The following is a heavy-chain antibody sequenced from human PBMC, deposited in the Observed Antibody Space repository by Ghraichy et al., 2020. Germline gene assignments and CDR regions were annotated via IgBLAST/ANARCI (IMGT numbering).Heavy chain of an antibody. CDR1: GGSFSGYY. Sequence: SETLSLTCAVYGGSFSGYYWSWIRQPPGKGLEWIGEINHSGSTNYNPSLKSRVTISVDTSKNQFSLKLSFVTAADTAVYYCARGWGSKLKRYCSSTSCLRRYGMDVWGQGTTVTVSS. J-gene: IGHJ6*02. D-gene: IGHD2-2*01. CDR2: INHSGST. V-gene: IGHV4-34*01. CDR3: ARGWGSKLKRYCSSTSCLRRYGMDV.